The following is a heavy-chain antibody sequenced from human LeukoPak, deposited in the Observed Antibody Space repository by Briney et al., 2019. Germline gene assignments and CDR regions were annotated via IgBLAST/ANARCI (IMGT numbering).Heavy chain of an antibody. J-gene: IGHJ5*02. D-gene: IGHD2-21*01. Sequence: PSETLSLTCTVSGGSISSYYWSWIRQSPGKGLGCIGYIHYTGSTNYNPSLKSRVTISVDTSKNQFSLKLSSVTAADTAIYYCARESVHTYVVDNFFDPWGQGTVVTVSS. CDR1: GGSISSYY. V-gene: IGHV4-59*12. CDR3: ARESVHTYVVDNFFDP. CDR2: IHYTGST.